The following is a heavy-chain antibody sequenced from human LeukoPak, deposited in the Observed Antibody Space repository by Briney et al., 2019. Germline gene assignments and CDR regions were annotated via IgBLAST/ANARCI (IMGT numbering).Heavy chain of an antibody. CDR1: GFTFSSYE. Sequence: PGGSLRLSCAASGFTFSSYEMNWVRQAPGKGLEWVSYISSSGSTIYYADSVKGRFTISRDNAKNSLYLQMNSLRAEDTAVYYCARIGYSSSAFDYWGQGTLVTVSS. CDR2: ISSSGSTI. CDR3: ARIGYSSSAFDY. J-gene: IGHJ4*02. V-gene: IGHV3-48*03. D-gene: IGHD6-6*01.